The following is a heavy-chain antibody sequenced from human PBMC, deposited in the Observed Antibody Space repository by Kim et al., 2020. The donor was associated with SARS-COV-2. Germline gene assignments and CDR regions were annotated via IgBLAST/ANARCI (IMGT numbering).Heavy chain of an antibody. Sequence: GGSLRLSCAASGFRLSDYWMHWVRQAPGKGLVWVSRINSDGSSISYADSVKGRFTISRDNAKNTLYLQMNSLRAEDTAVYYCARRTAAGSYYFFDYWGQGTLVTVSS. J-gene: IGHJ4*02. CDR1: GFRLSDYW. CDR2: INSDGSSI. V-gene: IGHV3-74*01. CDR3: ARRTAAGSYYFFDY. D-gene: IGHD1-26*01.